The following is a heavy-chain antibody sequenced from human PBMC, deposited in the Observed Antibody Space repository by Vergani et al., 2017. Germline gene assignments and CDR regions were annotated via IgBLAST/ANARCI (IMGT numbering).Heavy chain of an antibody. CDR1: SFKLGDYG. V-gene: IGHV3-33*01. CDR2: TWYEGNNN. CDR3: ARDTRDTPSSLDY. J-gene: IGHJ4*02. Sequence: QVQLVESGGGVVQPGRSLRLSCTPSSFKLGDYGMHWVRQAPGRGLEWVSMTWYEGNNNDYADSVKGRFTISKDISKNTLYLQMNSLRGDDTAVYYCARDTRDTPSSLDYWGQGTLVTVSS. D-gene: IGHD5-24*01.